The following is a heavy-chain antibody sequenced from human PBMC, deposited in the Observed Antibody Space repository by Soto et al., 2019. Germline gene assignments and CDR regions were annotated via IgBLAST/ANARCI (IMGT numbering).Heavy chain of an antibody. CDR1: GYTFTGYY. J-gene: IGHJ6*02. CDR2: INPNSGGT. D-gene: IGHD6-13*01. V-gene: IGHV1-2*04. CDR3: ARGRREIADYYYYGMDV. Sequence: ASVKVSCKASGYTFTGYYMHWVRQAPGQGLEWMGWINPNSGGTNYAQKFQGWVTMTRDTSISTAYMELSRLRSDDTAVYYCARGRREIADYYYYGMDVWGQGTTVTVSS.